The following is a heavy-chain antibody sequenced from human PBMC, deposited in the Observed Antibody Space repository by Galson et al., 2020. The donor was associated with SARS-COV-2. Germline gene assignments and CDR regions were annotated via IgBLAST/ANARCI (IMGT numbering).Heavy chain of an antibody. Sequence: SQTPSPTRAISGDSASSNSAAWNWIRHPPSSGLEWLGRTHYRSKRYNDYAVSAKSRITINPDTSKNQFSLQLNSVTPEDTAVYYCARRVGGSPTGDLGMDVWGQGTTVTVSS. V-gene: IGHV6-1*01. CDR2: THYRSKRYN. J-gene: IGHJ6*02. D-gene: IGHD2-15*01. CDR3: ARRVGGSPTGDLGMDV. CDR1: GDSASSNSAA.